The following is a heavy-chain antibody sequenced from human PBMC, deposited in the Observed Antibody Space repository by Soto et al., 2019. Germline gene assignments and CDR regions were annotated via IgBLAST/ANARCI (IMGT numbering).Heavy chain of an antibody. CDR1: GGSISTSHW. J-gene: IGHJ4*02. CDR3: AWARATMAAAAIIDC. CDR2: VYRTGST. Sequence: SETLSLPCAVSGGSISTSHWLGWVRQPPGKRLEWIGEVYRTGSTNYNPSLESRVTVSIDKSKNQYALKLTSVTAADTAVYYCAWARATMAAAAIIDCPGQATLVTVS. D-gene: IGHD6-13*01. V-gene: IGHV4-4*02.